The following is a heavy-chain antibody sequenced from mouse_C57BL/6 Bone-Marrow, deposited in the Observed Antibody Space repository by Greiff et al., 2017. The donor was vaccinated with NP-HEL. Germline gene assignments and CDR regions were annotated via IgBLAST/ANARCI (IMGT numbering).Heavy chain of an antibody. J-gene: IGHJ2*01. V-gene: IGHV14-2*01. CDR3: ASSPPGSSPDY. CDR1: GFNIKDYY. CDR2: IDPEDGET. Sequence: EVKLVESGAELVKPGASVKLSCTASGFNIKDYYMHWVKQRTEQGLEWIGRIDPEDGETKYAPNFQGKATITADTSSNTAYLQLSSLTSEDTAVYYCASSPPGSSPDYWGQGTTLTVSS. D-gene: IGHD1-1*01.